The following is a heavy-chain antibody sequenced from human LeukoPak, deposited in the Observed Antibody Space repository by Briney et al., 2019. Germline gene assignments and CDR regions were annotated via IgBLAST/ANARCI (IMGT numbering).Heavy chain of an antibody. D-gene: IGHD1-26*01. CDR2: VNTNTGTP. CDR1: GYTFTHYA. V-gene: IGHV7-4-1*02. Sequence: ASVKVSCKTSGYTFTHYAMNWVRQAPGQGLEWVGWVNTNTGTPTYAQAFTGRFVFSLDTAVSTAYLQITGLKAEDTAVYYCARDATFAEGFDYWGQGTLVTVSS. CDR3: ARDATFAEGFDY. J-gene: IGHJ4*02.